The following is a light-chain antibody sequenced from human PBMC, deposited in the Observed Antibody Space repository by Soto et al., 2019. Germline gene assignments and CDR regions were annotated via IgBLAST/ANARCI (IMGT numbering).Light chain of an antibody. CDR3: MLTYSGPWL. CDR1: TGAVTSGHY. J-gene: IGLJ3*02. Sequence: QAVVTQEPSLTVSPGGTVTLTCGSSTGAVTSGHYAYWLQQKPGQAPRALIYHTTNTLSWTPARFSASLLGGKAALTLSGAQPEDEALYYCMLTYSGPWLFGGGTKLTVL. CDR2: HTT. V-gene: IGLV7-46*01.